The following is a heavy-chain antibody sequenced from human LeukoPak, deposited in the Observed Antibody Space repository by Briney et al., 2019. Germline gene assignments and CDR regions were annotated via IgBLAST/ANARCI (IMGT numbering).Heavy chain of an antibody. D-gene: IGHD3-22*01. J-gene: IGHJ4*02. CDR3: AKDINYYDSSGYYF. V-gene: IGHV3-30*18. CDR1: GFTFSSYG. CDR2: ISYDGSNK. Sequence: GSLRLSCAASGFTFSSYGMHWVRQAPGKGLEWVAVISYDGSNKYYAESVKGRFTISRDNSKNTLYLQMNSLRAEDTAVYYCAKDINYYDSSGYYFWGQGTLVTVSS.